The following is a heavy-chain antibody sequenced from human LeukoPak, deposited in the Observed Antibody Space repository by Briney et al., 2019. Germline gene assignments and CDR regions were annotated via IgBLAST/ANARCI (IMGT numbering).Heavy chain of an antibody. CDR1: GGSISSYY. J-gene: IGHJ4*02. CDR2: IYYSGST. V-gene: IGHV4-59*01. Sequence: SQTLSLTCTVFGGSISSYYWSWIRQSPGKGLEWIGYIYYSGSTNYNPSLKSRVTISVDASKNQFSLKLSSVTAADTAVYYCARYSSSSTYFNYWGQGTLVTVSS. D-gene: IGHD6-6*01. CDR3: ARYSSSSTYFNY.